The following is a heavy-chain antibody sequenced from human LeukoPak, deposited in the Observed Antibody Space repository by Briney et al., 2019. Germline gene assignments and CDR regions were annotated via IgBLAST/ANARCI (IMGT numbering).Heavy chain of an antibody. CDR1: GFTFSSYE. J-gene: IGHJ4*02. Sequence: GGSLRLSCAASGFTFSSYEMNWVRQAPGKGLEWVSDISSSGSTIYYADSVKGRFTISRDNAKNSLYLQMNSLRAEDTAVYYCARDGGYYDILTGYLSPYFDYWGQGTLVTVSS. CDR2: ISSSGSTI. D-gene: IGHD3-9*01. CDR3: ARDGGYYDILTGYLSPYFDY. V-gene: IGHV3-48*03.